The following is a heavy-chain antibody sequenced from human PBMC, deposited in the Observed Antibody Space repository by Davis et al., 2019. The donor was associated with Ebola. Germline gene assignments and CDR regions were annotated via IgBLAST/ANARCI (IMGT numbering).Heavy chain of an antibody. D-gene: IGHD3-22*01. CDR1: GDSVSSNSAA. Sequence: SQTLSLPSAISGDSVSSNSAACNWLRQSPSRGLEWLGRTYYRSKWFVDYAVSVKSRITINPDTSKNQFSLQLTSVTPEDTAVYYCARDPPYDQGYDYWGQGTLVTVSS. J-gene: IGHJ4*02. CDR2: TYYRSKWFV. CDR3: ARDPPYDQGYDY. V-gene: IGHV6-1*01.